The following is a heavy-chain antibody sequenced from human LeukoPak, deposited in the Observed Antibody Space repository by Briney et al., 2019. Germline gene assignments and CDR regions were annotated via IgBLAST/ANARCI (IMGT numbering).Heavy chain of an antibody. CDR3: ARCATYDSVSWFDP. J-gene: IGHJ5*02. Sequence: ASVKVSCKASGYTFTGYYMHWVRQAPGQGLEWMGWINPNSGGTNYAQKFQGRVTMTRDTSISTAYMELSRLRSDDTAVYYCARCATYDSVSWFDPWGQGTLVTVSS. CDR2: INPNSGGT. V-gene: IGHV1-2*02. D-gene: IGHD3-3*01. CDR1: GYTFTGYY.